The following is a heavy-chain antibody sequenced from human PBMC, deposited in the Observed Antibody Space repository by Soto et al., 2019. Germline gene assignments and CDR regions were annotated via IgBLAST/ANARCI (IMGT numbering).Heavy chain of an antibody. V-gene: IGHV1-18*04. CDR3: ARDSPSPITMIVVVIPFDY. CDR1: GYTFTSYG. D-gene: IGHD3-22*01. J-gene: IGHJ4*02. CDR2: ISAYNGNT. Sequence: ASVKVSCKASGYTFTSYGISWVRQAPGQGLEWMGWISAYNGNTNYAQKLQGRVTMTTDASTSTAYMELRSLRSDDTAVYYCARDSPSPITMIVVVIPFDYWGQGTLVTVSS.